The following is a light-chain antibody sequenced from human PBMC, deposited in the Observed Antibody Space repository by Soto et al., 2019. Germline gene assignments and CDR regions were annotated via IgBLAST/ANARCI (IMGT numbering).Light chain of an antibody. CDR3: SSYTSSSTVV. V-gene: IGLV2-14*01. Sequence: QSALTQPASVSGSPGQSITISCTGTSSDVGGYNYVSWYQQHPGKAPKLMIFDVSNRPSGVANRFSGSKSGNTASLTISGVQGEDEADYYCSSYTSSSTVVFGGGTKLTVL. CDR2: DVS. J-gene: IGLJ2*01. CDR1: SSDVGGYNY.